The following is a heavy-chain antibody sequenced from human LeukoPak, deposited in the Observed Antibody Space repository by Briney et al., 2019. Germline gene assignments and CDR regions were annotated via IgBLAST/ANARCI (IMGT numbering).Heavy chain of an antibody. J-gene: IGHJ4*02. CDR3: ARTATALRLDFDF. CDR1: GYTFAKFG. D-gene: IGHD2-21*02. V-gene: IGHV1-18*01. Sequence: ASVKVSCKASGYTFAKFGIHWVRQAPGQGLEWMGWISTFNGNTDYAQKLQGRVSMTTDTSIGTAYMQLSRLTSNDTAIYYCARTATALRLDFDFWGRGILVTVSS. CDR2: ISTFNGNT.